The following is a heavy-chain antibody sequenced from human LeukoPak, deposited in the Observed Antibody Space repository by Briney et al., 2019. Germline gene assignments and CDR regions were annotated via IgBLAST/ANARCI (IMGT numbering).Heavy chain of an antibody. Sequence: GGSLRLSCAASGFTFSDYAMHWVRQAPGQGLEWMTVMSYDGSNKYYADSVKGRFTISRDNSKNTLFLQMNSLRAEDTAVYYCAKDRGSCSSTSCYYFDYWGQGTLVTVSS. V-gene: IGHV3-30-3*01. CDR2: MSYDGSNK. J-gene: IGHJ4*02. CDR1: GFTFSDYA. D-gene: IGHD2-2*01. CDR3: AKDRGSCSSTSCYYFDY.